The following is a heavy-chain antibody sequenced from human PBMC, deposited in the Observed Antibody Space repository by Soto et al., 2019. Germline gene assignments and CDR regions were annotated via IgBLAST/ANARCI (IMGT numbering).Heavy chain of an antibody. Sequence: QLQLQESGSGLVKPSQTLSLTCAVSGGSISSGGYSWSWIRQPPGKGLEWIGYMYHSGSTYYNPSLKSRVTIPIDRSNNQFPLKLSSVTAADTAVYYCAPVPDYWGQGILVTVSS. J-gene: IGHJ4*02. V-gene: IGHV4-30-2*01. CDR2: MYHSGST. CDR1: GGSISSGGYS. CDR3: APVPDY. D-gene: IGHD2-2*01.